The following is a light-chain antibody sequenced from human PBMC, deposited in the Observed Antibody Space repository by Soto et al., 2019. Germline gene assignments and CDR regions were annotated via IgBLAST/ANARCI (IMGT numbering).Light chain of an antibody. CDR1: SSNIGAGYD. V-gene: IGLV1-40*01. J-gene: IGLJ1*01. Sequence: QSVLTQPPSVSGAPGQRVTISCTGSSSNIGAGYDVHWYQQLPGTAPKLPIYGNSNRPSGVPDRFSGSKSGTSASLAITGLQAEDEADYYCQSYDSSLSSGVFGTGTKLTVL. CDR3: QSYDSSLSSGV. CDR2: GNS.